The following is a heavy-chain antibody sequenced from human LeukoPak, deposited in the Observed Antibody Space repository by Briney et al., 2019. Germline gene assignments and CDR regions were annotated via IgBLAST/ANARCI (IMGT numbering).Heavy chain of an antibody. Sequence: SETLSLTCSVSGGSITTSSYYWGWIRQPPEKGLEWIGCIYYTGGTHYSPSLKSRVTMSVDTSKNQFSLKLSSVTAADTAVYYCASLNYGSGRPFDYWGQGTLVTVSS. CDR1: GGSITTSSYY. CDR3: ASLNYGSGRPFDY. D-gene: IGHD3-10*01. V-gene: IGHV4-39*07. CDR2: IYYTGGT. J-gene: IGHJ4*02.